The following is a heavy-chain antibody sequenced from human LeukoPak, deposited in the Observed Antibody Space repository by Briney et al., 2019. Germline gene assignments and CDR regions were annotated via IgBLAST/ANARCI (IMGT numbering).Heavy chain of an antibody. D-gene: IGHD3-22*01. V-gene: IGHV3-23*03. Sequence: PGGSLRLSCAASGFTFTSYAMSWVRQAPGKGLEWVSIIHSDGSTYYSDSVKGRFTISRDTSKNTLYLQMNSLRGEDTAMYYCARDLDYYDSSGSHRRRNYFDYWGQGTLVTVSS. CDR2: IHSDGST. CDR1: GFTFTSYA. J-gene: IGHJ4*02. CDR3: ARDLDYYDSSGSHRRRNYFDY.